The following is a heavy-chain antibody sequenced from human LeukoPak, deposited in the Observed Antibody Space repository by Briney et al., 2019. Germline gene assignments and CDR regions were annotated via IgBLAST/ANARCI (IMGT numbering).Heavy chain of an antibody. CDR1: GYTFTSYG. D-gene: IGHD3-16*01. Sequence: ASVKVSCKASGYTFTSYGISWVRQAPGQGLEWIGWISAYNGNTNYAQKLQGRVTMTRDTSTSTVYMELSSLRSEDTAVYYCARPRGIRNYYYGMDVWGQGTTVTVSS. V-gene: IGHV1-18*01. CDR2: ISAYNGNT. J-gene: IGHJ6*02. CDR3: ARPRGIRNYYYGMDV.